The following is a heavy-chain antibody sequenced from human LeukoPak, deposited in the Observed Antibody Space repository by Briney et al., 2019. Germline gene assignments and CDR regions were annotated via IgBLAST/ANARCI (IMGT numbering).Heavy chain of an antibody. J-gene: IGHJ6*02. Sequence: KSSETLSLTCSVSGDSIRRYYWSWLRQPPGKGLEWIGYVFYSRGTNYNPSLKSRVIVSLETSKHQFSLKLSSVTAADTAVYYCASSLPIRGVTHDFYYYGMDVWGQGTTVTVSS. CDR2: VFYSRGT. CDR1: GDSIRRYY. CDR3: ASSLPIRGVTHDFYYYGMDV. V-gene: IGHV4-59*08. D-gene: IGHD3-10*01.